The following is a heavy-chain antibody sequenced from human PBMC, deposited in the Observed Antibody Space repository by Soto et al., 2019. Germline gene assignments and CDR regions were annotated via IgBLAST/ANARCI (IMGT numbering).Heavy chain of an antibody. V-gene: IGHV1-8*01. CDR3: ARWPDGYYYYGMDV. CDR1: GYTFTGYD. Sequence: QVQLVQSGAEVKKPGASVKVSCKASGYTFTGYDINWVRQATGQGLEWMGWMNPNSGNTGYAQKFQGRVTMTRNTSISTAYMELSSLRSEDTAVYYCARWPDGYYYYGMDVWGHGTTVTVSS. CDR2: MNPNSGNT. J-gene: IGHJ6*02.